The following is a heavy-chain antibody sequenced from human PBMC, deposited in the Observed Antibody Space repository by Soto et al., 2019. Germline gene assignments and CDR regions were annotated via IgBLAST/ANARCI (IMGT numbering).Heavy chain of an antibody. CDR2: ISVGGGGT. J-gene: IGHJ4*02. V-gene: IGHV3-23*01. CDR3: AKNYYFDS. CDR1: GFTFSTYA. Sequence: EVHLLESGGAEVQPGGSLRLSCAASGFTFSTYAMSWVRQAPGKGLEWVSSISVGGGGTYYADSVRGRSTISRDDSQKTLSLQINSLRAEDTAVYYCAKNYYFDSWGQGTLVTVSS.